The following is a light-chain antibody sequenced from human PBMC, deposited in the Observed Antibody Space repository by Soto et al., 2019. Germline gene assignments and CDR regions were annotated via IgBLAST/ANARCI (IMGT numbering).Light chain of an antibody. V-gene: IGKV1-5*03. Sequence: DIQMTQSPSTVSASLGGRVIITCRASQSISSWLARYQQKPGKAPKLLIYKASSLQSGVPARFSGRGSGTQFTLTSSSLQPYDFASYYCQQYSSSSTFGQGTKVEMK. CDR1: QSISSW. J-gene: IGKJ1*01. CDR2: KAS. CDR3: QQYSSSST.